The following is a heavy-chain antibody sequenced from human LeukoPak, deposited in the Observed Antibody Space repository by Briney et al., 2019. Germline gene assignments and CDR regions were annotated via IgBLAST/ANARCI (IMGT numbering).Heavy chain of an antibody. CDR2: ISSSGSGGNT. CDR1: GVTLSSYA. V-gene: IGHV3-23*01. CDR3: ARTGSHYDILTGYLR. J-gene: IGHJ4*02. Sequence: GGSLRLSCAASGVTLSSYAMSWARQAPGKGLEWVSGISSSGSGGNTYYADSVNGRFTISRDSSKNTLFLHMNTLRAEDTAVYYCARTGSHYDILTGYLRWGQGTLVTVSS. D-gene: IGHD3-9*01.